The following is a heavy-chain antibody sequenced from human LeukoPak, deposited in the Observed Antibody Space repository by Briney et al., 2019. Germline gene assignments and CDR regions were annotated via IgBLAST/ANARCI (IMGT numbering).Heavy chain of an antibody. CDR3: AKDRGWFGGSLANFDY. J-gene: IGHJ4*02. CDR1: GFSFSGYG. V-gene: IGHV3-23*01. Sequence: GGSLRLSCVASGFSFSGYGMSWVRQAPGKGLEWVSAIGSSGGNIHYADSVKGRFTISRDNSRYTLYLEVNSLRAEDTAVYYCAKDRGWFGGSLANFDYWGQGTLVTVSS. CDR2: IGSSGGNI. D-gene: IGHD3-10*01.